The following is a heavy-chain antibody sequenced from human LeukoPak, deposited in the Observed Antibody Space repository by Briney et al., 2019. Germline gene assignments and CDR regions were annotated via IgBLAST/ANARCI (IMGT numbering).Heavy chain of an antibody. Sequence: PGGSLRLSCAASGFTFSSYGMHWVRQAPGKGLEWVAFIRYDGSNKYYADSVKGRFTISRDNSKNTLYLQMNSLRAEDTAVYYCAKDSPHTSITMVRGRLGRYYYYMDVWGKGTTVTISS. CDR2: IRYDGSNK. J-gene: IGHJ6*03. V-gene: IGHV3-30*02. CDR3: AKDSPHTSITMVRGRLGRYYYYMDV. CDR1: GFTFSSYG. D-gene: IGHD3-10*01.